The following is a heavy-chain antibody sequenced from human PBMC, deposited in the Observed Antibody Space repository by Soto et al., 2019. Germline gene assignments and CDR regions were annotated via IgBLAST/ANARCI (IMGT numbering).Heavy chain of an antibody. D-gene: IGHD6-13*01. Sequence: GGSLRLSCAASGFTFSSYGMHWVRQAPGKGLEWVAVISYDGSNKYYADSVKGRFTISRDNSKNTLYLQMNSLRAEDTAVYYCAKDSGDCSSWYYSVAGSYYYGMDVWGQGTTVTVSS. J-gene: IGHJ6*02. CDR1: GFTFSSYG. CDR3: AKDSGDCSSWYYSVAGSYYYGMDV. V-gene: IGHV3-30*18. CDR2: ISYDGSNK.